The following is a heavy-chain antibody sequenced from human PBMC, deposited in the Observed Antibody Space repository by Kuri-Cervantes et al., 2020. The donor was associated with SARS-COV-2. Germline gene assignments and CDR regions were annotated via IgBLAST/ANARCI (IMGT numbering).Heavy chain of an antibody. CDR3: ARHNRNIVLMVYDYGVDV. CDR2: ISSSSSYI. Sequence: VGSLRLSCAASGFTFSSYSMNWVRQAPGKGLEWVSSISSSSSYIYYADSVKGRFTISRDNAKNSLYLQMNSLRAEDTAVYYCARHNRNIVLMVYDYGVDVWGQGTTVTVSS. D-gene: IGHD2-8*01. V-gene: IGHV3-21*01. CDR1: GFTFSSYS. J-gene: IGHJ6*02.